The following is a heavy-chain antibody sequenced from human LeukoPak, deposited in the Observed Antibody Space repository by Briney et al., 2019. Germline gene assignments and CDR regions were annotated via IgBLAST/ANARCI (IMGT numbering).Heavy chain of an antibody. CDR1: GFTFGSYS. D-gene: IGHD3-22*01. CDR2: ISSSSSYI. V-gene: IGHV3-21*01. CDR3: ARGSSGYIYFDY. Sequence: GGSLRLSCAASGFTFGSYSMNWVRQAPGKGLEWVSSISSSSSYIYYADSVKGRFTISRDNAKNSLYLQMNSLRAEDTAVYYCARGSSGYIYFDYWAREPWSPSPQ. J-gene: IGHJ4*02.